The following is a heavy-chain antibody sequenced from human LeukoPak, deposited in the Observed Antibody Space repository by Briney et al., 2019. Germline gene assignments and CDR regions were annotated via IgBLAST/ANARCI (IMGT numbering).Heavy chain of an antibody. CDR2: ISYTGST. Sequence: SETLSLTCSVSGDSLSGYSWNWVRQPPGKGLEWMGVISYTGSTDYNASPKSRGTPPADTSTNQFSLKLTTVTAADTAAYYCWGRRYYDPVGLDFWGRGTLVTVSS. CDR3: WGRRYYDPVGLDF. CDR1: GDSLSGYS. V-gene: IGHV4-59*12. D-gene: IGHD1-26*01. J-gene: IGHJ4*02.